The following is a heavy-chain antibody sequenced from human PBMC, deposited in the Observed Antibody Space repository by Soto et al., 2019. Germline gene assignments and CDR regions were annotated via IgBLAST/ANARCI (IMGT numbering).Heavy chain of an antibody. J-gene: IGHJ4*02. D-gene: IGHD1-26*01. CDR3: ARRYGSAIDY. V-gene: IGHV4-59*08. CDR2: IYYSGST. CDR1: GGSISSYY. Sequence: QVQLQESGPGLVKPSETLSLTCTVSGGSISSYYWSWIRQPPGKGLEWIWYIYYSGSTNYNPSRKSRVTISVDTSKNQFSLKLSSVTAADTAVYYCARRYGSAIDYWGQGTLVTVSS.